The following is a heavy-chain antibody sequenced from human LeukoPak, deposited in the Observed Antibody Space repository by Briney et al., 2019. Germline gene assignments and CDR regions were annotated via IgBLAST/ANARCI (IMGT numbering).Heavy chain of an antibody. J-gene: IGHJ5*02. D-gene: IGHD2-15*01. CDR1: GFSFSSYW. CDR2: INNDGSGT. CDR3: VRGGESTWS. V-gene: IGHV3-74*01. Sequence: GGSLRLSCAASGFSFSSYWMHWVRQAPGKGPVWVSRINNDGSGTTYADSVKGRFTISRDDAKNTLYLQMNSLRAEDTAVYYCVRGGESTWSWGQGTLVTVSS.